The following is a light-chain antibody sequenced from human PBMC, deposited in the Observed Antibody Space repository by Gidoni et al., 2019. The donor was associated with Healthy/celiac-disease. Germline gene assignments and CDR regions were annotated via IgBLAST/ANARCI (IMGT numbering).Light chain of an antibody. CDR1: SSDVGSYNL. CDR2: EGS. CDR3: CSYAGSSTFKGV. V-gene: IGLV2-23*03. Sequence: QSALTQPASVSGSPGQSITISCPGTSSDVGSYNLVSWYQQHPGKAPKLMIYEGSKRPSGVSNRFSGSKSGNTAALTITGLQAEDEADYYCCSYAGSSTFKGVFGGGTKLTVL. J-gene: IGLJ2*01.